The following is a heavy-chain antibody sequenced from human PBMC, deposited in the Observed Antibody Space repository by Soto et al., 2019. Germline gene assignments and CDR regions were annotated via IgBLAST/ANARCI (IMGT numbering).Heavy chain of an antibody. V-gene: IGHV4-39*01. D-gene: IGHD6-19*01. Sequence: SETLSLTCTVSGGSISSSSYYWGWIRQPPGKGLEWIGSIYYSGSTYYNPSLKSRVTISVDTSKNQFSLKLSSVTAADTAVYYCARLSGIAGAGGGRTGFDPWGQGTLVTVSS. CDR1: GGSISSSSYY. CDR3: ARLSGIAGAGGGRTGFDP. CDR2: IYYSGST. J-gene: IGHJ5*02.